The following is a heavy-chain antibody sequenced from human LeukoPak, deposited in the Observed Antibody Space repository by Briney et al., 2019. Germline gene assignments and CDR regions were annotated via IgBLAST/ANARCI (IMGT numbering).Heavy chain of an antibody. V-gene: IGHV3-48*03. D-gene: IGHD5-18*01. Sequence: PGRSLRLSCAASGFSFSSYEMNWVRQAPGKGLERVSYISSSSSTIYYADSVKGRFTISRDNAKNSLYLQKNSLRAEDTAVYYCAKEGYSYGQVDYWGQGTLVTVSS. J-gene: IGHJ4*02. CDR1: GFSFSSYE. CDR3: AKEGYSYGQVDY. CDR2: ISSSSSTI.